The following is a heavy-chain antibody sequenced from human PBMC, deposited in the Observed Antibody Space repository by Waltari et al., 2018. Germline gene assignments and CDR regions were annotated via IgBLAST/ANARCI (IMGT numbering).Heavy chain of an antibody. J-gene: IGHJ4*02. CDR2: IRSKTNNYET. CDR1: GFTFSGSA. V-gene: IGHV3-73*01. Sequence: VQMVESGGGLVQPGGSLKLSCAVAGFTFSGSATDWGAQASGKGLEWLGRIRSKTNNYETIYAASVKGRFSFSREDSTSTAYLQMNNVTTEDTALYYCTTGMFTLTGDSGMFDHWGQGTRVTVSS. CDR3: TTGMFTLTGDSGMFDH. D-gene: IGHD3-10*01.